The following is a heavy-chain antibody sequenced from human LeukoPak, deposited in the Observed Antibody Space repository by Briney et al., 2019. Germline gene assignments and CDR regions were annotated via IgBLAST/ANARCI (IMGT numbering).Heavy chain of an antibody. CDR1: GFTFSSYS. CDR3: ASMGYSYGYLFAY. D-gene: IGHD5-18*01. Sequence: GGSLRLSCAASGFTFSSYSMNWVRQAPGKGLEWVSSISSSSSYIYYADSVKGRFTISRDNAKNSLYLQMNSLRAEDTAVYYCASMGYSYGYLFAYWGQGTLVTVSS. V-gene: IGHV3-21*01. CDR2: ISSSSSYI. J-gene: IGHJ4*02.